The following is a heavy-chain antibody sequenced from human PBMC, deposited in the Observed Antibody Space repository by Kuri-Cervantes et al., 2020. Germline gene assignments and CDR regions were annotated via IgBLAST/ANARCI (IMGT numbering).Heavy chain of an antibody. CDR1: GGSISSGSYY. CDR3: ASALRSDAFDT. D-gene: IGHD6-25*01. Sequence: LRLSCTVSGGSISSGSYYWSWIRQPAGKGLEWIGRIYTSGSTNYNPSLKSRVTISVDTSKNQFSLKLSSVTAADTAVYYCASALRSDAFDTWGQGTKVTVSS. CDR2: IYTSGST. J-gene: IGHJ3*02. V-gene: IGHV4-61*02.